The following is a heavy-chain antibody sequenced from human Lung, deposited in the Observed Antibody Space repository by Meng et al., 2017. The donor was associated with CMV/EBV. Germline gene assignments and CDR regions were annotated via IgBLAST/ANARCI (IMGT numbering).Heavy chain of an antibody. Sequence: GESLKISCAASGFTFSSYTMNWVRQAPGKGLEWVSYISNSGSAKYYADSLRGRFPISRDNAKNSLYLQMNSLRADDTAVYYCARSLFDSNDPFDYWVQGHXVTVYS. CDR1: GFTFSSYT. CDR3: ARSLFDSNDPFDY. V-gene: IGHV3-48*04. CDR2: ISNSGSAK. D-gene: IGHD3-22*01. J-gene: IGHJ4*02.